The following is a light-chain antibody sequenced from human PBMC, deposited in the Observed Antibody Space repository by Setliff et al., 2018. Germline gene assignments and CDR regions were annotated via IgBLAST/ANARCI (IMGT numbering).Light chain of an antibody. CDR3: SSYTGTYV. CDR1: SSDVGGYNY. Sequence: QSVLTQPASVSGSPGQSITISRTGTSSDVGGYNYVSWYQQHPGKAPKLMIYDVSNRPSGVSNRFSGSKSGNTASLTISGLQAEDEADYYCSSYTGTYVFGSGTKVT. J-gene: IGLJ1*01. CDR2: DVS. V-gene: IGLV2-14*03.